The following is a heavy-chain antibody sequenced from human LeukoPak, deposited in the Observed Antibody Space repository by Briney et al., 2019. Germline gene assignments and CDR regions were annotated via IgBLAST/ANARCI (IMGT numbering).Heavy chain of an antibody. J-gene: IGHJ3*01. V-gene: IGHV4-59*01. Sequence: SETLTLTCTVSGDSISSYYWSWIRQPPGKGLEWIGYIYDSRNTNYNPSLKSRVTISIDTSKNQFSLKLRSVTAADTAVYYCARAYDDAWGQGKMVTVSS. D-gene: IGHD3-16*01. CDR1: GDSISSYY. CDR3: ARAYDDA. CDR2: IYDSRNT.